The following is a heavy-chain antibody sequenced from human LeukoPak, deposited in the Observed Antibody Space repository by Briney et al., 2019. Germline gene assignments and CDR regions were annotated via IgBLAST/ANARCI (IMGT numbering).Heavy chain of an antibody. Sequence: PGGSLRLSCAASGFTLRIYAMRWVRQAPGKGLEGVSAIRGCGDSTLYAHCEKGRVTISRDNSKNTLYLQMNSLRAEDTAVYYCAKPSSGKRSRDAFDIWGQGTMVTVSS. J-gene: IGHJ3*02. CDR2: IRGCGDST. V-gene: IGHV3-23*01. D-gene: IGHD6-19*01. CDR1: GFTLRIYA. CDR3: AKPSSGKRSRDAFDI.